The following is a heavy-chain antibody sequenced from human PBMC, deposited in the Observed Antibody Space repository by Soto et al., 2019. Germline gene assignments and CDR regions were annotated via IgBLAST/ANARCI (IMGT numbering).Heavy chain of an antibody. V-gene: IGHV1-69*01. CDR2: IIPIFGTP. CDR3: STPSHYDNGGYYLPFYY. CDR1: GGTFSSYA. J-gene: IGHJ4*02. D-gene: IGHD3-22*01. Sequence: HVQLVQSGAEVKKPGSSVNVSCKASGGTFSSYAISWVRKAPGQGLEWMGGIIPIFGTPKYAQKFQGRVTIIADESTTTAYMELTSLRSEDTAVYYCSTPSHYDNGGYYLPFYYWGQGTLVTVSS.